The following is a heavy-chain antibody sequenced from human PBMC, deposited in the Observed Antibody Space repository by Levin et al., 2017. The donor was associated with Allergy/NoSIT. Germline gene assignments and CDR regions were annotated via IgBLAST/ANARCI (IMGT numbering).Heavy chain of an antibody. CDR3: ARAGTPAVPDYFDY. CDR1: GGTFSSYA. D-gene: IGHD6-25*01. CDR2: IIPIFGTA. J-gene: IGHJ4*02. V-gene: IGHV1-69*01. Sequence: KISCKASGGTFSSYAISWVRQAPGQGLEWMGGIIPIFGTANYAQKFQGRVTITADESTSTAYMELSSLRSEDTAVYYCARAGTPAVPDYFDYWGQGTLVTVSS.